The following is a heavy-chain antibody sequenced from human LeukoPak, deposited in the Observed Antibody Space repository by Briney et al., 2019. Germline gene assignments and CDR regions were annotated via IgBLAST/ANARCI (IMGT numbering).Heavy chain of an antibody. V-gene: IGHV1-8*01. CDR2: MNPNSGNT. CDR3: ARGHGGCDSSRRSDYYYYYYMDV. Sequence: ASVKVSCKASGYTFTSYDINWVRQATGQGLEWMGWMNPNSGNTGYAQKFQGRVTMTRNTSISTAYMELSSLRSEDTAVYYCARGHGGCDSSRRSDYYYYYYMDVWGKGTTVTVSS. J-gene: IGHJ6*03. CDR1: GYTFTSYD. D-gene: IGHD5-12*01.